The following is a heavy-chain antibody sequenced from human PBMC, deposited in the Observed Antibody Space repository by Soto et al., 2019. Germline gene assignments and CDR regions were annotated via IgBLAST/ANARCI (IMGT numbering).Heavy chain of an antibody. CDR1: RASITDAKW. CDR3: ATYDFWSGLFDY. J-gene: IGHJ4*02. Sequence: QVQLLESGPGLVKPSGTLSLTCAVSRASITDAKWWSWVRQAPGKGLEWIGEIYHTGSTSYNPSLTSRVTISVDKSNNQFLLKLRPVTAADTAVYYCATYDFWSGLFDYWGQGILLTVSP. D-gene: IGHD3-3*01. V-gene: IGHV4-4*02. CDR2: IYHTGST.